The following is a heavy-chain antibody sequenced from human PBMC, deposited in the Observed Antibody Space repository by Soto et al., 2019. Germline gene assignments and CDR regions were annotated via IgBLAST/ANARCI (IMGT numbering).Heavy chain of an antibody. Sequence: VQLQESGPGLVKASETLSLTCTVSGGSVNSGCYYWSWIRQPPGKGLEWIGFIDYNGSTNFNPSLTSRVNISVDTSSTQFSLRLSSVTAADTALYYCAIWRHDYNGQNWFDPWGKGTQVTVSS. D-gene: IGHD4-4*01. CDR1: GGSVNSGCYY. V-gene: IGHV4-61*01. J-gene: IGHJ5*02. CDR2: IDYNGST. CDR3: AIWRHDYNGQNWFDP.